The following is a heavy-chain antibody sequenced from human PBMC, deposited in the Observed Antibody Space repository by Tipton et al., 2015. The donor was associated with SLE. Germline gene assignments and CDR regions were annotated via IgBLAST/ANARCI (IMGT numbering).Heavy chain of an antibody. D-gene: IGHD3-3*01. J-gene: IGHJ4*02. CDR1: GYSISSGYY. Sequence: TLSLTCAVSGYSISSGYYWGWIRQPPGKGLEWIGSIHQSGNTYFNPTLESRVAMSMDTSKNQVFLRLSSVTAADTTVYYCARRYDFWSGWPGGDDYWGQGTLVTVSS. CDR3: ARRYDFWSGWPGGDDY. CDR2: IHQSGNT. V-gene: IGHV4-38-2*01.